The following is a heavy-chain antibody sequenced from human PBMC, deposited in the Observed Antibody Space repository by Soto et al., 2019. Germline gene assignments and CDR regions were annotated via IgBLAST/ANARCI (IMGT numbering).Heavy chain of an antibody. Sequence: GGSLRLSCAASGFAFNNAWINWVRQAPGKGLEWVGRIKTKALGGTTDFAAPVRGRFAITRDDSRNMVYMQMNTLNTEDTAVFYCTTDSYSPIVEVRFDYWGHGTLVTVSS. D-gene: IGHD1-26*01. CDR1: GFAFNNAW. CDR3: TTDSYSPIVEVRFDY. CDR2: IKTKALGGTT. J-gene: IGHJ4*01. V-gene: IGHV3-15*07.